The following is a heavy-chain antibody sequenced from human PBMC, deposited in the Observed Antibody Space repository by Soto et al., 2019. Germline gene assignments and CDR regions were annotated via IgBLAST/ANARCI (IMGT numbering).Heavy chain of an antibody. CDR1: GGSFSGHY. Sequence: QVQIQRWGAGLLKPSETLSLTGAVYGGSFSGHYWSWIRQPPGRGLEGMGEINHSESTNYNPSLKSRVTISVDSFKKQFSLKLSSVTAADTAVYYCARVSGANYDFWSGYSGFAYYGMDVWGQGTTVTVSS. J-gene: IGHJ6*02. D-gene: IGHD3-3*01. CDR2: INHSEST. V-gene: IGHV4-34*01. CDR3: ARVSGANYDFWSGYSGFAYYGMDV.